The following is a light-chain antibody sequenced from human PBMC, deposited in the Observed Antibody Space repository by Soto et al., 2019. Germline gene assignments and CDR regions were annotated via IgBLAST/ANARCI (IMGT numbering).Light chain of an antibody. CDR2: KAS. J-gene: IGKJ1*01. CDR3: QRYNSYPWT. CDR1: QTISSW. V-gene: IGKV1-5*03. Sequence: DIQMTQSPSTLSGSVGDRVTITCRASQTISSWLAWYQQKPGKAPKLLIYKASTLKSGVPSRFSGSGYGTDFTLTICSLQPDDFATYYCQRYNSYPWTFGQGTKVEIK.